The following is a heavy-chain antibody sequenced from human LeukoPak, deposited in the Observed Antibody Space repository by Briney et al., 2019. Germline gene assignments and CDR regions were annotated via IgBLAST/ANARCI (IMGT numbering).Heavy chain of an antibody. CDR1: GFTFSSYA. CDR2: ITGSGHTT. V-gene: IGHV3-23*01. Sequence: PGGSLRLSCAASGFTFSSYAMSWVRQAPGKGLEWVSGITGSGHTTYYADSVKGRFTISRDNSKNTLYLQMNSLRAEDTAVYYCAKGHCTNGICWLDWGQGTLVTVSS. CDR3: AKGHCTNGICWLD. D-gene: IGHD2-8*01. J-gene: IGHJ4*02.